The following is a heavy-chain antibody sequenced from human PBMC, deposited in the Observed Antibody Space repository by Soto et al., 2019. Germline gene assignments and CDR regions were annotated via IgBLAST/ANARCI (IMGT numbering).Heavy chain of an antibody. CDR1: GGSISSGGYY. V-gene: IGHV4-31*03. J-gene: IGHJ5*02. Sequence: PSETLSLTCTVSGGSISSGGYYWSWIRQHPGKGLEWIGYIYYSGSTYYNPSLKSRVTISVDTSKNQFSLKLSSVTAADTAVYYCAGSRITMVRGVIDDWFDPWGQGTLVTVSS. CDR3: AGSRITMVRGVIDDWFDP. CDR2: IYYSGST. D-gene: IGHD3-10*01.